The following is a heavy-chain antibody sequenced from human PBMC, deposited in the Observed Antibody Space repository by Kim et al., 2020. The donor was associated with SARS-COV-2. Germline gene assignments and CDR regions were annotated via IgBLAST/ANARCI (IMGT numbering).Heavy chain of an antibody. CDR3: AREPITMVRGGRWFDP. Sequence: LKSRVTISVDTSKNQFSLKLSSVTAADTAVYYCAREPITMVRGGRWFDPWGQGTLVTVSS. V-gene: IGHV4-34*01. D-gene: IGHD3-10*01. J-gene: IGHJ5*02.